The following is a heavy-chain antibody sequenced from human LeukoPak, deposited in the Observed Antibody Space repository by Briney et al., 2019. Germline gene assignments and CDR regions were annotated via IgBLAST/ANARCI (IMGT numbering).Heavy chain of an antibody. CDR1: RYSFTSYW. J-gene: IGHJ4*02. CDR3: ARGDNGDFVGLGY. D-gene: IGHD4-17*01. CDR2: IYPGDSDT. Sequence: GESLKISCKGSRYSFTSYWIAWVRQMPGKGLEWMGIIYPGDSDTRYFPSFQGQVTISADKSISTAYLQWSSLKASDTAMYYCARGDNGDFVGLGYWGQGTLVTVSS. V-gene: IGHV5-51*01.